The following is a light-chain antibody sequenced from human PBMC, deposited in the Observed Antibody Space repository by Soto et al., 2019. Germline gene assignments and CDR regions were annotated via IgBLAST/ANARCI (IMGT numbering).Light chain of an antibody. Sequence: QSALTQPASVSGSPGQSITISFTGTSSDIGFYNYVSWYQQHPGEAPKLIIYEVAKRPSGVSSRFSGSKSGNTASLTISGLQAEDEADYHCSSYTSTSPLYVFGTGTKVTVL. J-gene: IGLJ1*01. V-gene: IGLV2-14*01. CDR3: SSYTSTSPLYV. CDR2: EVA. CDR1: SSDIGFYNY.